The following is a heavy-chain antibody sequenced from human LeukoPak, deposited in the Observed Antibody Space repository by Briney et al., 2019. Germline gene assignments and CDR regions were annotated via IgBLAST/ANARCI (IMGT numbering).Heavy chain of an antibody. J-gene: IGHJ4*02. CDR2: INHSGST. Sequence: SETLPLTCAVYGGSFSGYYWSWIRQPPGKGLEWIGEINHSGSTNYNPSLKSRVTISVDTSKNQFSLKLSSVTAADTAVYYCARGSRYYGSGSYYATYYFDYWGQGTLVTVSS. CDR3: ARGSRYYGSGSYYATYYFDY. D-gene: IGHD3-10*01. V-gene: IGHV4-34*01. CDR1: GGSFSGYY.